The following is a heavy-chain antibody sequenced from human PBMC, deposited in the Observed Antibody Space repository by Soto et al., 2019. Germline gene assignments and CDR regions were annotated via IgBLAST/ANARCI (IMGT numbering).Heavy chain of an antibody. D-gene: IGHD7-27*01. CDR3: ARDCRPNWGSVEYWYFDL. CDR1: GDSVSSNSAA. V-gene: IGHV6-1*01. CDR2: TYYRSKWYN. Sequence: SQTLSLTCAISGDSVSSNSAAWNWIRQSPSRGLEWLGRTYYRSKWYNDYAVSVKSRITINPDTSKNQFSLQLNSVTPEDTAVYYCARDCRPNWGSVEYWYFDLWGRGTLVTVSS. J-gene: IGHJ2*01.